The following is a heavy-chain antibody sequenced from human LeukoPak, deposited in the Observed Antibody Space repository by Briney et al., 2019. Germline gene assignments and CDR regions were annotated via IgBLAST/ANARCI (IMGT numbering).Heavy chain of an antibody. D-gene: IGHD3-10*01. CDR2: ISGSGGST. J-gene: IGHJ5*02. CDR1: GFTFSSYA. Sequence: GGSLRLSCAASGFTFSSYAVSWVRQAPGKGLEWVSAISGSGGSTYYADSVKGRFTISRDNSKNTLYLQMNSLRAEDTAVYYCANMVRGVIIWFDPWGQGTLVTVSS. CDR3: ANMVRGVIIWFDP. V-gene: IGHV3-23*01.